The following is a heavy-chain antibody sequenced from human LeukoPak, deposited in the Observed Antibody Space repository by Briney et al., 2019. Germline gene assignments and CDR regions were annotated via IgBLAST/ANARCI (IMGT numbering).Heavy chain of an antibody. V-gene: IGHV3-30-3*01. CDR3: ARAGRKYCSGGSCYYGMDV. CDR2: ISYDGSNK. J-gene: IGHJ6*02. Sequence: GRSLRLSCAASGFTFSSYAMHWVRQAPGKGLEWVAVISYDGSNKYYADSVKGRFTISRDNSKNTLYPQMNSLRAEDTAVYYCARAGRKYCSGGSCYYGMDVWGQGTTVTVSS. D-gene: IGHD2-15*01. CDR1: GFTFSSYA.